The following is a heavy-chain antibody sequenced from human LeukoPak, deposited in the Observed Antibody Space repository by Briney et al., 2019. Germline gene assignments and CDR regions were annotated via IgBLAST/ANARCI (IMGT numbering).Heavy chain of an antibody. CDR3: AKYGKSGWSIDN. Sequence: SETLSLTCAVYGGSFSGYYWSWIRQPPGKGLEWIGEINHSGSTNYNPSLRSRVTMSVDTSKNQFSLKLNSVTAADTAVYFCAKYGKSGWSIDNWGQGTLVTVSS. J-gene: IGHJ4*02. V-gene: IGHV4-34*10. CDR1: GGSFSGYY. CDR2: INHSGST. D-gene: IGHD6-19*01.